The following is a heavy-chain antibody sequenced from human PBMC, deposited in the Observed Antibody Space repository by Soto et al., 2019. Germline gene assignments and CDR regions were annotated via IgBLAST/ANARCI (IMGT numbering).Heavy chain of an antibody. CDR2: IYYSGST. V-gene: IGHV4-59*08. Sequence: SETLSLTCAVYGGSFSGYYWSWIRQPPGKGLEWIGYIYYSGSTNYNPSLKSRVTISVDTSKNQFSLKLSSLTAADTAVYYCARRYGGTFDYWGQGTLVTSPQ. CDR1: GGSFSGYY. CDR3: ARRYGGTFDY. J-gene: IGHJ4*02. D-gene: IGHD2-15*01.